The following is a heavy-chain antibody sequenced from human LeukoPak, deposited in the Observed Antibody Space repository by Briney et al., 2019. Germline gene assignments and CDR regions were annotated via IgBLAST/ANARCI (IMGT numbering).Heavy chain of an antibody. Sequence: SETLSLXCAVSGYSISNGYYWVLIRQPPGLGLEWIGSLYHSDSAYYNTSLRSRVSMSVDTSKNQFSLTLSFVTAADTAVYYCARQHDSYYYYYLDVWGSGTTVTVSS. V-gene: IGHV4-38-2*01. CDR3: ARQHDSYYYYYLDV. CDR1: GYSISNGYY. J-gene: IGHJ6*03. CDR2: LYHSDSA.